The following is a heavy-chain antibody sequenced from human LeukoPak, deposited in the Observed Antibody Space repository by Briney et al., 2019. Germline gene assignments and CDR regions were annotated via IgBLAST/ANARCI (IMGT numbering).Heavy chain of an antibody. Sequence: TGGSLRLSCAASGFTFSDYYVSWIRQAPGKGLEWVSYISSSSSYTNYADSVKGRFTISRDNAKNSLYLQMNGLRAEDTAVYYCARGQQWLVTIWGQGRMVSVSS. D-gene: IGHD6-19*01. CDR1: GFTFSDYY. J-gene: IGHJ3*02. CDR2: ISSSSSYT. V-gene: IGHV3-11*06. CDR3: ARGQQWLVTI.